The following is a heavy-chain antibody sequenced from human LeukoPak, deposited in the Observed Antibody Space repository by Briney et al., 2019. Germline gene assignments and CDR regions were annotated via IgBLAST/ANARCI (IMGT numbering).Heavy chain of an antibody. V-gene: IGHV3-23*01. J-gene: IGHJ4*02. D-gene: IGHD1-26*01. Sequence: GGSLRLSCAASGFAFSSYAMSWVRQAPGKGLEWVSAISGSGGSTYYADSVKGRFTIYRDNSKNTLYLQMNSLRAEDTAVYYCAKGIVGATTGDYWGQGTLVTVSS. CDR3: AKGIVGATTGDY. CDR2: ISGSGGST. CDR1: GFAFSSYA.